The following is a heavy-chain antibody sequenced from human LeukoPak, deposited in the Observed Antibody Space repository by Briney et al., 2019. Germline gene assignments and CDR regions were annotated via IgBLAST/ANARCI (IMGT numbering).Heavy chain of an antibody. J-gene: IGHJ4*02. D-gene: IGHD6-19*01. V-gene: IGHV1-18*01. Sequence: ASVKVSCKASGYTFTSYGISWVRQAPGQGLEWMGWISAYNGNTNYEQKLQGRVTVTTDTSTSTVYMELRSLRSDGTAVYYCARAASGSGWYGGDYWGQGTLVTVSS. CDR2: ISAYNGNT. CDR1: GYTFTSYG. CDR3: ARAASGSGWYGGDY.